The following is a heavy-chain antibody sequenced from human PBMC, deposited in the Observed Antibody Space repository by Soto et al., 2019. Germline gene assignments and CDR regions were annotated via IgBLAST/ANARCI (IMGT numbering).Heavy chain of an antibody. CDR2: ISGSGGST. Sequence: GGSLRLSCAASGFTFSSYAMSWVCQVPGKGLEWVSAISGSGGSTYYADSVKGRFTISRDNSKNTLYLQMNSLRAEDTAVYYCAKGPTTVTRPYYFDYWGQGTLVTVSS. J-gene: IGHJ4*02. CDR3: AKGPTTVTRPYYFDY. V-gene: IGHV3-23*01. D-gene: IGHD4-17*01. CDR1: GFTFSSYA.